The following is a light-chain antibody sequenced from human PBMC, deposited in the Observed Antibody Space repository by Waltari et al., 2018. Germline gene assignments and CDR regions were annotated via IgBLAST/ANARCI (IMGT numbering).Light chain of an antibody. CDR2: DAS. CDR3: QQYNNWPRT. J-gene: IGKJ1*01. CDR1: ESISIN. V-gene: IGKV3-15*01. Sequence: EIVMTQSPATLSVSPGERVTLSCRASESISINLAWYHQKPGLSPRLLISDASTRAPGFPDRFSGSGSGTEFTLTISSLQSEDFAVYYCQQYNNWPRTFGQGTKVEV.